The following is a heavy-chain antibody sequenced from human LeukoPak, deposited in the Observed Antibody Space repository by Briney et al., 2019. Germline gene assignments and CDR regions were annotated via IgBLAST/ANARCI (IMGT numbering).Heavy chain of an antibody. D-gene: IGHD6-13*01. CDR1: GYTLTELS. CDR3: ATDQTAGSSFDY. J-gene: IGHJ4*02. V-gene: IGHV1-24*01. CDR2: FDPEDGET. Sequence: ASVKVSCKVSGYTLTELSMHWVRQAPGKGLEWMGGFDPEDGETIYAQKFQGRVTMTEDTSTDTAYMELSSLGSEDTAVYYCATDQTAGSSFDYWGQGTLVTVSS.